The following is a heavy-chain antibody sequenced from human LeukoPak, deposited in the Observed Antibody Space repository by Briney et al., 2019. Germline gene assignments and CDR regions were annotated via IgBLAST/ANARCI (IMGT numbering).Heavy chain of an antibody. J-gene: IGHJ4*02. CDR2: INGDGSST. V-gene: IGHV3-74*01. D-gene: IGHD5-12*01. Sequence: GGSLRLSCAASGFTFSNYAMSWVRQAPGKGLVWVSRINGDGSSTSYADSVKGRFAISRDNGKKELYLQMNSLGAEDTAVYYCAVKGGYNDWDAPFDYWGQGTLVTVSS. CDR3: AVKGGYNDWDAPFDY. CDR1: GFTFSNYA.